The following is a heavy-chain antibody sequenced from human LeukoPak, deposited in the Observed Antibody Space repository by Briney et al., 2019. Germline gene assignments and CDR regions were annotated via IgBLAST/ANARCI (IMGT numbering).Heavy chain of an antibody. V-gene: IGHV1-18*01. D-gene: IGHD3-22*01. CDR3: ATLSDYYDSSGYYFGY. J-gene: IGHJ4*02. CDR1: GYTFTSYG. Sequence: GASVKVSCKASGYTFTSYGISWVRQVPGQGLEWMGWISAYNGNTNYAQKLQGRVTMTTDTSTSTAYMELRSLRSDDTAVYYCATLSDYYDSSGYYFGYWGQGTLVTVSS. CDR2: ISAYNGNT.